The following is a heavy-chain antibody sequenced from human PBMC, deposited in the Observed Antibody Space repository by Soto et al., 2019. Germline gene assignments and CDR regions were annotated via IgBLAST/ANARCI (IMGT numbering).Heavy chain of an antibody. CDR3: ARINKGYGTDS. D-gene: IGHD5-18*01. Sequence: SETLSLTCTVSGGSISSSSYYWGCIRQPPGKGLEWIASIDYTGNTFYNPSLTSRVTISVDTSKNQFSLKVTSVTAADTAVYYCARINKGYGTDSWGQGTLVTVSS. CDR1: GGSISSSSYY. CDR2: IDYTGNT. J-gene: IGHJ4*02. V-gene: IGHV4-39*01.